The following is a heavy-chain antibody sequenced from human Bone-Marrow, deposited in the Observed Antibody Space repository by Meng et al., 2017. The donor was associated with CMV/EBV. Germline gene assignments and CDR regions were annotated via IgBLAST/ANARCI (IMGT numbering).Heavy chain of an antibody. J-gene: IGHJ4*02. V-gene: IGHV3-23*01. D-gene: IGHD4-17*01. CDR2: VSGSGGST. CDR3: AKSPQSTVTTSGTFDY. CDR1: GLAFSTYA. Sequence: GLAFSTYAMSWVRQAPGKGLEWVSAVSGSGGSTNYANSVKGRFTISRDNSKNTLFLQMNSLRAEDTALYFCAKSPQSTVTTSGTFDYWGQGTLVTAPQ.